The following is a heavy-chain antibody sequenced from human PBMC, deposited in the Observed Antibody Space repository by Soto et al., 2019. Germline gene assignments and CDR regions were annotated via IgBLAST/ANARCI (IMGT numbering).Heavy chain of an antibody. J-gene: IGHJ5*02. V-gene: IGHV4-34*01. D-gene: IGHD3-10*01. CDR2: INHSGST. Sequence: SETLSLTCAVYGGSFSGYYWSWIRQPPGKGLEWIGEINHSGSTNYNPSLKSRVTISVDTSKNQFSLKLSSVTAADTAVYYCATRITMVRGVIIYNWFDPWGQGTLVTVSS. CDR1: GGSFSGYY. CDR3: ATRITMVRGVIIYNWFDP.